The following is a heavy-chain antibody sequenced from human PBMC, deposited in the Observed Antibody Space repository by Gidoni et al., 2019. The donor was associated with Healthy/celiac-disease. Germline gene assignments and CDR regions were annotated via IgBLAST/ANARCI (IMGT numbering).Heavy chain of an antibody. Sequence: QVQLVESGGGVVQPGRSLRLSCAACGFPISSYGMHWVRQAPGNGLEWVAVIWYDGSNKCYADSVKGRFTISRDNSKNTLYLQMNSLRAEDTAVYYCARGEYDFLTSFDYWGQGTLVTVSS. CDR3: ARGEYDFLTSFDY. CDR1: GFPISSYG. J-gene: IGHJ4*02. V-gene: IGHV3-33*01. CDR2: IWYDGSNK. D-gene: IGHD3-9*01.